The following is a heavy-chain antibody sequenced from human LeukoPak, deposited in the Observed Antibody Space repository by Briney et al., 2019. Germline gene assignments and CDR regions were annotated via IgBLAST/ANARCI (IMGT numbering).Heavy chain of an antibody. J-gene: IGHJ4*02. CDR3: ARDPGVRWLVGFDY. V-gene: IGHV3-33*01. Sequence: PGGSLRLSCAASGFTFSSYGMHWVRQAPGKGLEWVADVWYDGTNKYYADSVKGRFPISRDNSKNTLYLQMNSLRAEDTAVYYCARDPGVRWLVGFDYWGQGTLVTVSS. D-gene: IGHD6-19*01. CDR2: VWYDGTNK. CDR1: GFTFSSYG.